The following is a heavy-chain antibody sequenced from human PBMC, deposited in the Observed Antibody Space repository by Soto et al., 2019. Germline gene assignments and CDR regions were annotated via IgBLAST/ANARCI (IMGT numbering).Heavy chain of an antibody. V-gene: IGHV1-18*01. Sequence: QVQLVQSGAEVKKPGASVKVSCKASGYTFTSYGISWVRQAPGQGLEWMGWISAYNGNTNYAQKLQGRVTMTTDTSTSTAYMELRSRRSDDTAVYYCASLYCGGDCSDWYFDLWGRGTLVTVSS. J-gene: IGHJ2*01. CDR2: ISAYNGNT. CDR3: ASLYCGGDCSDWYFDL. D-gene: IGHD2-21*02. CDR1: GYTFTSYG.